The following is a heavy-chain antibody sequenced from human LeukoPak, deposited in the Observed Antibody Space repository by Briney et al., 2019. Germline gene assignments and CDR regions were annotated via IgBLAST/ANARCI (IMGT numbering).Heavy chain of an antibody. CDR3: AGEEVLWFGETLEDWFDP. V-gene: IGHV4-61*01. CDR1: GGSVSSGSYY. J-gene: IGHJ5*02. Sequence: SETLSLTCTVSGGSVSSGSYYWSWIRQPPGTGLEWIGYIYYSGSTNYNPSLKSRVTISVDTSKNQFSLKLSSVTAADTAVYYCAGEEVLWFGETLEDWFDPWGQGTLVTVSS. D-gene: IGHD3-10*01. CDR2: IYYSGST.